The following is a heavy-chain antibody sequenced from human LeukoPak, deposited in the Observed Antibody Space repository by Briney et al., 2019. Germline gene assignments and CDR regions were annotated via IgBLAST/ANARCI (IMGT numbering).Heavy chain of an antibody. D-gene: IGHD5-18*01. CDR2: INSDGSST. V-gene: IGHV3-74*01. CDR3: TRGDSYGYVY. CDR1: GFTFSRYW. J-gene: IGHJ4*02. Sequence: GGSLRLSCAASGFTFSRYWMHWVRQAPGKGLVWVSRINSDGSSTSYADSVKGRFTISRDNAKNTPYLQMNSLRAEDTAVYYCTRGDSYGYVYWGQGTLVTVSS.